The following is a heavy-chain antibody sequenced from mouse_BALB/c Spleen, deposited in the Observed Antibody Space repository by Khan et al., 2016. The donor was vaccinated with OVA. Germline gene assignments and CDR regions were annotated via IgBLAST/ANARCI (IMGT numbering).Heavy chain of an antibody. CDR1: GYTFTDYV. CDR2: IFPGSDTP. V-gene: IGHV1-77*01. D-gene: IGHD2-14*01. CDR3: ARGGYSVFAY. Sequence: HVQLQQSGPEMVKPGASLKVSCKASGYTFTDYVIGWMKQRPRQGLEWIGDIFPGSDTPYYNEKFKDKATLTADKSSNTAYMQLSSLTSEDSAVYFCARGGYSVFAYWGQGTLVTVSA. J-gene: IGHJ3*01.